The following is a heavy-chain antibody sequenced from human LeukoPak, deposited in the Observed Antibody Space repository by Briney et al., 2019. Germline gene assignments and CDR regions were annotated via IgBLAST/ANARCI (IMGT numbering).Heavy chain of an antibody. J-gene: IGHJ6*02. Sequence: GGSLRLSCAASGFTFSSYAMSWVRQAPGKGLEWVSAISGSGGSTYYADSVKGRFTISRDNSKNTLYLQMNSLRAEDTAVYYCASLSIAPYYYGMDVWGQGTTVTVSS. V-gene: IGHV3-23*01. CDR3: ASLSIAPYYYGMDV. CDR1: GFTFSSYA. D-gene: IGHD6-6*01. CDR2: ISGSGGST.